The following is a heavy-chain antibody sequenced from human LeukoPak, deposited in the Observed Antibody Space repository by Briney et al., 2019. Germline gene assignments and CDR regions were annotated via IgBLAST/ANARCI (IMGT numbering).Heavy chain of an antibody. D-gene: IGHD2-2*01. CDR3: ARDSCSSNSCSLDY. V-gene: IGHV4-61*02. CDR2: VYTTGDT. CDR1: GGSISSGAYY. Sequence: RPSQTLSLTCTVSGGSISSGAYYWSWIRQPAGKGLEWVGRVYTTGDTYYNPSLKSRVTMSIDTSKNEFSLKVNSVTAADTAVYFCARDSCSSNSCSLDYWGQGTQVTVSS. J-gene: IGHJ4*02.